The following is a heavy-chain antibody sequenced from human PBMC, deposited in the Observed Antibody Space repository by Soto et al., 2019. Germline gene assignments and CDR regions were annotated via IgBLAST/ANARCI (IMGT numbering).Heavy chain of an antibody. CDR2: IIPIFGTA. J-gene: IGHJ6*02. Sequence: QVQLVQSGAEVKKPGSSVKVSCKASGGTFSSYAISWVRQAPGQGLEWMGGIIPIFGTANYARKFQGRVTIAADESTSTAYMELSSLRSEDTAVYYCARDYGQQLVYYYGMDVWGQGPTVTVSS. CDR3: ARDYGQQLVYYYGMDV. V-gene: IGHV1-69*01. D-gene: IGHD6-13*01. CDR1: GGTFSSYA.